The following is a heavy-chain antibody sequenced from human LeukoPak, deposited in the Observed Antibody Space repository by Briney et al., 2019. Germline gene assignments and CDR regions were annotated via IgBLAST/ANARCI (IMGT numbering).Heavy chain of an antibody. Sequence: GASVKVSCKASVYTLISYGITWVRQAPGQGLEWLGWIWVYIGNIDYAQKLQGRVTLTTDTSTSTAYMEVRSLRSDDTAVYFCASMSGYYPSYYFDYWGQGTLVTVSS. J-gene: IGHJ4*01. D-gene: IGHD3-3*01. CDR2: IWVYIGNI. CDR1: VYTLISYG. V-gene: IGHV1-18*01. CDR3: ASMSGYYPSYYFDY.